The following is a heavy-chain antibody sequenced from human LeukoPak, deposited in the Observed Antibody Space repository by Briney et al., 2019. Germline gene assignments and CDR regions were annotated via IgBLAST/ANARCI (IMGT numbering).Heavy chain of an antibody. Sequence: GGSLRLSCAVSGFTFSSYAMGWVRQAPGEGLEWVANIKRDGSEKYYVDSVKGRFTISRDNAKNSLYLQMNSLRAEDTAVYYCARDIQNIRYFDWLPIYYYGMDVWGQGTTVTVSS. D-gene: IGHD3-9*01. CDR1: GFTFSSYA. CDR3: ARDIQNIRYFDWLPIYYYGMDV. V-gene: IGHV3-7*04. CDR2: IKRDGSEK. J-gene: IGHJ6*02.